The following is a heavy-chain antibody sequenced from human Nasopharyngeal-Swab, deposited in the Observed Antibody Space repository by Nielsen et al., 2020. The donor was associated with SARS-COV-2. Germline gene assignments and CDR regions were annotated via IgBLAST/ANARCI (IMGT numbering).Heavy chain of an antibody. CDR1: GFTFSSYG. CDR2: ISHDGSNK. Sequence: GGSLRLSCAASGFTFSSYGMHWVRQAPGKGLEWVAVISHDGSNKYYADSVKGRFTISRDNSKNTLYLQMNSLRAEDTAVYYCAKEPTIGEYFDYWGQGTLVTVSS. V-gene: IGHV3-30*18. D-gene: IGHD3-10*01. J-gene: IGHJ4*02. CDR3: AKEPTIGEYFDY.